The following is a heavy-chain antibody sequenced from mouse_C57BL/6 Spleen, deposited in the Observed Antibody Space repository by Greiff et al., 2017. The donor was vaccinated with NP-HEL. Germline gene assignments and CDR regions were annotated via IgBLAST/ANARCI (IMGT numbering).Heavy chain of an antibody. J-gene: IGHJ2*01. D-gene: IGHD1-1*02. V-gene: IGHV1-82*01. Sequence: VQLQQSGPELVKPGASVKISCKASGYAFSSSWMNWVKQRPGKGLEWIGRIYPGDGDTNYNGKFKGKATLTADKSSSTAYMQLSSLTSEDSAVYFCAREGWFPNYWGQGTTLTVSS. CDR3: AREGWFPNY. CDR1: GYAFSSSW. CDR2: IYPGDGDT.